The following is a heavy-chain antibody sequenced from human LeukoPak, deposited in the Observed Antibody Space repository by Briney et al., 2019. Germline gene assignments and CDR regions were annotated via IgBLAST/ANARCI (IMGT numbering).Heavy chain of an antibody. Sequence: PSGGSLRLSCAASGFTFSSYAMSWVRQAPGKGLEWVSAISGSGGSTYYADSVKGRFTISRDNSKNTLYLQMNSPRAEDTAVYYCANLIAAAVFDYWGQGTLVTVSS. CDR1: GFTFSSYA. V-gene: IGHV3-23*01. CDR3: ANLIAAAVFDY. J-gene: IGHJ4*02. D-gene: IGHD6-13*01. CDR2: ISGSGGST.